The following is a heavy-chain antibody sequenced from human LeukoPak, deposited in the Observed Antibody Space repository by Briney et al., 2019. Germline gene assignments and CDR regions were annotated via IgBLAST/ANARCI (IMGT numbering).Heavy chain of an antibody. V-gene: IGHV3-7*01. CDR3: ARDQDYYDSSGYPSVFDY. D-gene: IGHD3-22*01. Sequence: GGSLRLSCAASGFTFSSYWMSWVRQAPGKGLEWVANIKQDGSEKYYVDSVKGRFTISRDNAKSSLYLQMNSLRAEDTAVYYCARDQDYYDSSGYPSVFDYWGQGTLVTVSS. CDR1: GFTFSSYW. CDR2: IKQDGSEK. J-gene: IGHJ4*02.